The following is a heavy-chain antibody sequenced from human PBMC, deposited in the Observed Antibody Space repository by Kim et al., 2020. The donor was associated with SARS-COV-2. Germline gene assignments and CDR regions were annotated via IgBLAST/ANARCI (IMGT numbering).Heavy chain of an antibody. CDR2: VYDSGST. Sequence: SETLSLTCSVSGVSMYSSGYYWGWIRQPPGEGLEWIGSVYDSGSTYYNPSLKSRLTISVDTYKKQFSLKLSSVSAADTAMYYCARRNSGWNDAFDVWGQGTMVTVSS. V-gene: IGHV4-39*01. CDR1: GVSMYSSGYY. J-gene: IGHJ3*01. D-gene: IGHD6-19*01. CDR3: ARRNSGWNDAFDV.